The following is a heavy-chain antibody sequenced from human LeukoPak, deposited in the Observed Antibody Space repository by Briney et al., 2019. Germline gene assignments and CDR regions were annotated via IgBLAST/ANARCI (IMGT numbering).Heavy chain of an antibody. V-gene: IGHV1-18*01. J-gene: IGHJ6*02. CDR3: ARVLDYYGDYVLHGMDV. CDR1: GYTFTSYG. CDR2: ISAYNGNT. D-gene: IGHD4-17*01. Sequence: GASVKVSCKASGYTFTSYGISWVRQAPGQGLEWMGWISAYNGNTNYAQKLQGRVTMTTDTSTSTAYMELRSLRSDDTAVYYCARVLDYYGDYVLHGMDVWGQGTTVTVSS.